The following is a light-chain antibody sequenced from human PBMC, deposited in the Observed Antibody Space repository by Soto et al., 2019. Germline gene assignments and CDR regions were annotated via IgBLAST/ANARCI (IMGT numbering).Light chain of an antibody. CDR2: GNS. V-gene: IGLV1-40*01. Sequence: QSVLTQPPSVSGAPGQRVTISCTGSSSNIGAAYDVQWYQQLPGTVPKLLIYGNSNRPSGVPDRFSGSKSGTSASLAITGRQAEDEADYYCQSYDSSLSVWVFGGGTKLTVL. CDR3: QSYDSSLSVWV. J-gene: IGLJ3*02. CDR1: SSNIGAAYD.